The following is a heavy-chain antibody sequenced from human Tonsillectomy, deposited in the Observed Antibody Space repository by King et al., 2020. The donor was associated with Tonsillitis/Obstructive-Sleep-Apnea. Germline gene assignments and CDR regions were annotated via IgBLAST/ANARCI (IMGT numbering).Heavy chain of an antibody. CDR2: ISGSGDST. V-gene: IGHV3-23*04. CDR1: GFTFSSYA. J-gene: IGHJ6*03. CDR3: AKDFFTIFGVSLPGYSYMDV. Sequence: VQLVESGGGLVQPGGSLRLSCAASGFTFSSYAMSWVRQAPGKGLQWVSSISGSGDSTYYADSVKGRFTISRDNSKNTLYLQMNSLRAEDTAVYYCAKDFFTIFGVSLPGYSYMDVWGKGTTVTVSS. D-gene: IGHD3-3*01.